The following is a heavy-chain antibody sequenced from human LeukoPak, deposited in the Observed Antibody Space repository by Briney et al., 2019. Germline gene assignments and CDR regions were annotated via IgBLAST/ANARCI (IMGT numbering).Heavy chain of an antibody. V-gene: IGHV4-59*08. CDR1: NGSISNYY. CDR2: INNSGGT. Sequence: SETLSLTCTVSNGSISNYYWSWIRQPPGKGLEWIGYINNSGGTSYNPSLKSRVTISLDTSKNQFSLKLNSVTTTDTAVYYCASQMSGTSVSYWGQGTLVTVSS. CDR3: ASQMSGTSVSY. D-gene: IGHD2-2*01. J-gene: IGHJ4*02.